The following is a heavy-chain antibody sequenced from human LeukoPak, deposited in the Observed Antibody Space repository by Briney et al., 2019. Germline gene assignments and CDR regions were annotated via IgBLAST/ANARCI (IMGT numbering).Heavy chain of an antibody. CDR1: GYTFTVYY. V-gene: IGHV1-2*02. Sequence: GASVKVSCMASGYTFTVYYMHWVRQAPGQGLEWMGWINPNSGGTNYAQKFQGRVTMTRDTSISTAYMELSRLRSDDTAVYYCAGAVVVVPAAIYYDSSGYLFDYWGQGTLVTVSS. J-gene: IGHJ4*02. CDR3: AGAVVVVPAAIYYDSSGYLFDY. CDR2: INPNSGGT. D-gene: IGHD2-2*02.